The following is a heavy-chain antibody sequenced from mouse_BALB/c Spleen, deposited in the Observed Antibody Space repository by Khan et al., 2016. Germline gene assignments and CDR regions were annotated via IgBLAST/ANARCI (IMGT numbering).Heavy chain of an antibody. Sequence: QVQLQQSGAELAKPGASVKMSCKASGYTFTSYWMHWVKQRPGQGLEWIGYINPSTGYTEYNQKFKDKATLTADKSSSTAYMQLSSLTSEDSAVYYCARYYYDMDYWGQGNSVTGSS. CDR3: ARYYYDMDY. CDR2: INPSTGYT. CDR1: GYTFTSYW. V-gene: IGHV1-7*01. J-gene: IGHJ4*01.